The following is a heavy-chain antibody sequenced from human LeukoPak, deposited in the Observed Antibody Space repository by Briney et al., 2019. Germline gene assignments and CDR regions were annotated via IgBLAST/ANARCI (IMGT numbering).Heavy chain of an antibody. V-gene: IGHV4-34*01. CDR2: INHSGST. Sequence: SSEALSLTCAVYGGSFSGYYWSWIRQPPGKGLEWIGEINHSGSTNYNPSLKSRVTISVDTSKNQFSLKLSSVTAADTAVYYCARSPPRIRRGVLDPWGQGTLVTVSS. CDR1: GGSFSGYY. J-gene: IGHJ5*02. D-gene: IGHD2-15*01. CDR3: ARSPPRIRRGVLDP.